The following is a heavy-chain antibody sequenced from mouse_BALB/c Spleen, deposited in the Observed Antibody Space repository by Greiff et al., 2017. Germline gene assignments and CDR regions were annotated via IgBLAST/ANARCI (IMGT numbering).Heavy chain of an antibody. CDR3: FRLEY. Sequence: EVKLQESGAELVKPGASVKLSCTASGFNIKDTYMHWVKQRPEQGLEWIGRIDPANGNTKYDPKFQGKATITADTSSNTAYLQLSSLTSEDTAVYYCFRLEYWGQGTTLTVAS. CDR2: IDPANGNT. CDR1: GFNIKDTY. J-gene: IGHJ2*01. V-gene: IGHV14-3*02.